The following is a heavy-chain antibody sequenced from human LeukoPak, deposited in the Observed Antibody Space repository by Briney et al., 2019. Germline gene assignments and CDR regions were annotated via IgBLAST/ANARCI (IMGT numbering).Heavy chain of an antibody. D-gene: IGHD3-22*01. Sequence: PGGSLRLSCAASGFTFSSYGMHWVRQAPGKGLEWVAFTRYDGSNKYYADSVKGRFTISRDNSKNTLYLQMNSLRAEDTAVYYCAKDRNVYYDSSGYYYFDYWGQGTLVTVSS. CDR3: AKDRNVYYDSSGYYYFDY. J-gene: IGHJ4*02. CDR2: TRYDGSNK. V-gene: IGHV3-30*02. CDR1: GFTFSSYG.